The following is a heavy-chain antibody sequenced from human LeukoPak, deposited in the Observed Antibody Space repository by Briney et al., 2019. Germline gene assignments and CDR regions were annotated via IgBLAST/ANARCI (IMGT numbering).Heavy chain of an antibody. J-gene: IGHJ4*02. D-gene: IGHD6-13*01. Sequence: GGSLRLSCAASGFTFSSYSMNWVRQAPGKGLEWVSSISSSSSYIYYADSVKGRFTISRDNAKSSLYLQMNSLRAEDTAVYYCARDQYSSSWYGPGDYWGQGTLVTVSS. CDR3: ARDQYSSSWYGPGDY. CDR1: GFTFSSYS. V-gene: IGHV3-21*01. CDR2: ISSSSSYI.